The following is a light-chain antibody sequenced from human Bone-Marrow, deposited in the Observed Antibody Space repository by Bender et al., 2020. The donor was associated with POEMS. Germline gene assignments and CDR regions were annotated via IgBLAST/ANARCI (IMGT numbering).Light chain of an antibody. J-gene: IGLJ3*02. CDR2: RND. V-gene: IGLV1-47*01. CDR1: SSTIGISY. CDR3: SSYASSNSAV. Sequence: QSVLTQPPSVSGTPGQRVTISCSGSSSTIGISYVFWYQQLPGTAPKLLIYRNDQRPSGVSDRFSGYKSGSTASLTISGLQAEDEADYYCSSYASSNSAVFGGGTKLTVL.